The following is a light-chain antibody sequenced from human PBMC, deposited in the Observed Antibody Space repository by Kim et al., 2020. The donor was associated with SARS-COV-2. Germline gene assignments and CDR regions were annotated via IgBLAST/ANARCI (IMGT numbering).Light chain of an antibody. CDR2: GNR. J-gene: IGLJ3*02. V-gene: IGLV1-40*01. CDR3: QSYDSSLSAWV. CDR1: TSNIGAGYD. Sequence: VTISCPGNTSNIGAGYDVHWYQHLPGKAPKLLIYGNRNRPSGVRGRFSGSKSGTSASLAITGLQAEDEADYHCQSYDSSLSAWVFGGGTQLTVL.